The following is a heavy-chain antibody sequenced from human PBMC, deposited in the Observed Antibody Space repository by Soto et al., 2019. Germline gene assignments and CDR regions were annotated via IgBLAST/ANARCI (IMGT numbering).Heavy chain of an antibody. CDR3: ARDVVRGVIPNWFDP. CDR2: ISYDGSNK. V-gene: IGHV3-30-3*01. J-gene: IGHJ5*02. D-gene: IGHD3-10*01. CDR1: GFTVSSYA. Sequence: VQLVESGGGLIQPGGSLRLSCAASGFTVSSYAMHWVRQAPGKGLEWVAVISYDGSNKYYADSVKGRFTISRDNSKNTLYLQMNSLRAEDTAVYYCARDVVRGVIPNWFDPWGQGTLVTGSS.